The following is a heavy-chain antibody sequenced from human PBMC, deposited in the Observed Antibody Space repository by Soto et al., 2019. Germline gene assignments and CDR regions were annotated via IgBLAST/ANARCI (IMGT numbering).Heavy chain of an antibody. CDR1: GFTFTSSA. V-gene: IGHV1-58*02. J-gene: IGHJ4*02. CDR2: IVVGSGNT. CDR3: AAGLLWFGELPHAFDY. D-gene: IGHD3-10*01. Sequence: SVKVSCKASGFTFTSSAMQWVRQARGQRLEWIGWIVVGSGNTNYAQKFQERVTITRDMSTSTAYMELSSLRSEDTAVYYCAAGLLWFGELPHAFDYWGQATLVSVS.